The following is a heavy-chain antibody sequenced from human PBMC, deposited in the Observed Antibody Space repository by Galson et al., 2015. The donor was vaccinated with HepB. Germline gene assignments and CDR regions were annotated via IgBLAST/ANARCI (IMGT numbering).Heavy chain of an antibody. J-gene: IGHJ4*02. Sequence: SCKVSGYTLTELSMHWVRQAPGKGLEWMGGFDPGDSDTRYSPSFQGQVTISADKSISTAYLQWSSLKASDTAMYYCARSCSGGSCYHDFDYWGQGTLVTVSS. CDR2: FDPGDSDT. CDR3: ARSCSGGSCYHDFDY. D-gene: IGHD2-15*01. V-gene: IGHV5-51*01. CDR1: GYTLTELS.